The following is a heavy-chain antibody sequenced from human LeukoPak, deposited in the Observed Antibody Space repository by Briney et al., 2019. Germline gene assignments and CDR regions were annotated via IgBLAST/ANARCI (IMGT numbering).Heavy chain of an antibody. Sequence: GESLRLSCAPSGFTFSRHGMHWVRQAPGKGLVWVAIISNDGSRKYYAHSVEGRFTISRDNSKNTLYLQMDSLRAEDTAVYYCARDRAWNYFDYWGQGTLVTVSS. CDR1: GFTFSRHG. CDR2: ISNDGSRK. CDR3: ARDRAWNYFDY. J-gene: IGHJ4*02. D-gene: IGHD3-3*01. V-gene: IGHV3-30*03.